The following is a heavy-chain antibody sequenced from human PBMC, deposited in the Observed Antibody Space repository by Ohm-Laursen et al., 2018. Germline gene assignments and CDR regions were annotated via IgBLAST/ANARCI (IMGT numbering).Heavy chain of an antibody. Sequence: SLRLSCAASGFTVSSNYMSWVRQAPGKGLEWVSVIYSGGSTYYADSVKGRFTISRDNAKNSLYLQMNSLRPEDTAVYYCARLLSGSSPEDYWGQGTLVTVSS. CDR1: GFTVSSNY. J-gene: IGHJ4*02. V-gene: IGHV3-53*01. D-gene: IGHD1-26*01. CDR2: IYSGGST. CDR3: ARLLSGSSPEDY.